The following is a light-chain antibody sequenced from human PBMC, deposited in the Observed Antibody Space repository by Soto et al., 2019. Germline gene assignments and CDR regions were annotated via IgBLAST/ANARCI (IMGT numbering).Light chain of an antibody. V-gene: IGLV1-44*01. J-gene: IGLJ3*02. Sequence: QSVLTQPPSVSGTPGQSVTISCSGSSSNIGSNAVNWYQQFTGTAPKVLIYSNNQRPSGVTDRFSGSKSGTSASLAISGLQSADEADYYCVSWDDSLNGRVFGEGTKLTVL. CDR1: SSNIGSNA. CDR3: VSWDDSLNGRV. CDR2: SNN.